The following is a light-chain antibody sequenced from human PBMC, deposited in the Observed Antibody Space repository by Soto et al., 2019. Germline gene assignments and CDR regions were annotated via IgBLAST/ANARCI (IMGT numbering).Light chain of an antibody. Sequence: DIQMTQGQSSLSACVRDQVTITCRASQSISSYLNWYQQKPGKAPKLLIYAASSLQSGVPSRFSGSGSGTDFTLTISSLQPEDFATYYCQQSYSTPITFAEGTLLEIK. J-gene: IGKJ5*01. V-gene: IGKV1-39*01. CDR2: AAS. CDR3: QQSYSTPIT. CDR1: QSISSY.